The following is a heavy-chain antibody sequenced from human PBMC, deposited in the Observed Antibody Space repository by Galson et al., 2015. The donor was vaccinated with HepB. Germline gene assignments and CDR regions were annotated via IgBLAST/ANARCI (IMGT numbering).Heavy chain of an antibody. CDR1: GYTFTGYY. CDR2: INPNSGGT. D-gene: IGHD6-19*01. CDR3: ARGRAVAVDGMDV. Sequence: SVKVSCKASGYTFTGYYMHWVRQAPGQGLEWMGWINPNSGGTNYAQKFQGWVTMTRDTSISTAYMELSRLRSDDTAVYYCARGRAVAVDGMDVWGQGTTVTVSS. V-gene: IGHV1-2*04. J-gene: IGHJ6*02.